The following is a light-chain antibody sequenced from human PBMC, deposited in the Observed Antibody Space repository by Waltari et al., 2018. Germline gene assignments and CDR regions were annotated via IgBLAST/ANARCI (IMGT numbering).Light chain of an antibody. Sequence: TCRARQGISSNLAWYQQKPGKAPKLLISAASTLQSGVPLRFSGSGSGTDFTLTISSLQPEDFATYYCQQLNSYPITFGQGTRLEIK. CDR3: QQLNSYPIT. V-gene: IGKV1-9*01. CDR1: QGISSN. CDR2: AAS. J-gene: IGKJ5*01.